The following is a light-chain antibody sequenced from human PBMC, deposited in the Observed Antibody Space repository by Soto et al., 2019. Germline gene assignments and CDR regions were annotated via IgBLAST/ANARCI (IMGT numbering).Light chain of an antibody. CDR2: EVS. CDR3: SSFTPSSTWV. Sequence: QSALTQPASVSGSPGQSITISCTGASSDVGNCNCVSWYQQPPGKAPKLMIYEVSNRPSGVSDRFSGSKAGNTASLTISGLQAEDEADYYCSSFTPSSTWVFGGGTKLTVL. CDR1: SSDVGNCNC. J-gene: IGLJ3*02. V-gene: IGLV2-14*01.